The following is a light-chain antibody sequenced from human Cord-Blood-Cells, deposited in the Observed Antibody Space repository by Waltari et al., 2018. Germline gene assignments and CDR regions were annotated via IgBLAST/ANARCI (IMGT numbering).Light chain of an antibody. V-gene: IGKV3-20*01. CDR1: QSVSSSY. Sequence: EIVLTQSPGTLSLSPGERATLPCRASQSVSSSYLAWDQQKPGQAPRLLIYGASSRATGIPDRFSGSGSGTDFTLTISRLEPEDFAVYYCQQYGSSPRGTFGQGTKVEIK. J-gene: IGKJ1*01. CDR2: GAS. CDR3: QQYGSSPRGT.